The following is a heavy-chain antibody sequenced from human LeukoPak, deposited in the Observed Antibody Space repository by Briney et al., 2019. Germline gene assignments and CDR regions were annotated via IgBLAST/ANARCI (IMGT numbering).Heavy chain of an antibody. Sequence: GGSLRLSCAASGFTFSSYAMSWVRQAPGKGLEWVSTISGSGGSTYYADSVKGRFTISRDNAKNSLYLQMNSLRAEDTAVYYCARAMVAGMLYDYWGQGTLVTVSS. D-gene: IGHD2-8*01. V-gene: IGHV3-23*01. CDR2: ISGSGGST. CDR1: GFTFSSYA. CDR3: ARAMVAGMLYDY. J-gene: IGHJ4*02.